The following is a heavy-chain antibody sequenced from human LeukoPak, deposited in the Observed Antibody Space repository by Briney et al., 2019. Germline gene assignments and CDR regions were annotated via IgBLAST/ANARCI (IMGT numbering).Heavy chain of an antibody. CDR1: GYTFTGYY. V-gene: IGHV1-2*02. CDR2: INPNSGGT. J-gene: IGHJ3*02. D-gene: IGHD3-3*01. Sequence: ASVKVSCKASGYTFTGYYMHWVRQAPGQGLEWMGWINPNSGGTNYAQKLQGRVTMTTDTSTSTAYMELRSLRSDDTAVYYCAAYDFWSGSIWAFDIWGQGTMVTVSS. CDR3: AAYDFWSGSIWAFDI.